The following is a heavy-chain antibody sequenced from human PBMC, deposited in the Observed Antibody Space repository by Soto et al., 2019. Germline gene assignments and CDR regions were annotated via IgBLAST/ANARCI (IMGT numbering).Heavy chain of an antibody. V-gene: IGHV4-31*03. J-gene: IGHJ3*02. CDR1: GGSISSGGYY. Sequence: PSETLSLTCTVSGGSISSGGYYWSWIRQHPGKGLEWIGYIYYSGSTYYNPSLKSRVTISVDTSKNQFSLKLSSVTAADTAVYYCARGVTTTGGAFDISGQGTMVTVSS. CDR2: IYYSGST. D-gene: IGHD4-17*01. CDR3: ARGVTTTGGAFDI.